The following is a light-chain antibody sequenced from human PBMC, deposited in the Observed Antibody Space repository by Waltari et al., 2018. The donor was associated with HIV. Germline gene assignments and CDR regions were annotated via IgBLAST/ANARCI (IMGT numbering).Light chain of an antibody. J-gene: IGLJ1*01. CDR1: SSNIGIKT. CDR3: AAWDDSLMGYYV. Sequence: QSVLTQSPSASGTPGQRVTISCSGSSSNIGIKTVNWFQQLPGTAPKLLIYNNNQRPSGVPCRFSGSKSCTSASLAISGLQSEDEADYYCAAWDDSLMGYYVFGTGTKVTVL. V-gene: IGLV1-44*01. CDR2: NNN.